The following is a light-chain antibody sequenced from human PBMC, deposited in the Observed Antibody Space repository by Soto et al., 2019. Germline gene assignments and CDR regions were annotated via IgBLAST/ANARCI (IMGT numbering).Light chain of an antibody. CDR3: ATWDSSLTLGV. J-gene: IGLJ3*02. CDR2: DNN. V-gene: IGLV1-51*01. Sequence: QSVLTQPPSVSAAPGQKVTISCSGSSSNVGNNFLSWYQQVPGTAPKLLIYDNNKRPSRIPDRFSGSKSGTSATLDITGLQTGDEADYYCATWDSSLTLGVFGEGTKVTVL. CDR1: SSNVGNNF.